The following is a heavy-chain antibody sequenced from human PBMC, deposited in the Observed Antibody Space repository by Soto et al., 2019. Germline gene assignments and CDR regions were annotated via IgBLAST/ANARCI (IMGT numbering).Heavy chain of an antibody. V-gene: IGHV3-72*01. CDR2: IRNIANSYTT. D-gene: IGHD1-20*01. CDR3: ARRITGTPPADGGS. J-gene: IGHJ5*02. Sequence: EVQLVESGGDLVQPGGSLRLSCAVSGFTFSDHYMDWVRQAPGKGLEWVGRIRNIANSYTTDYAASVKGRFTISRDDSKKSPEPKKNSPKTGDTAKEYRARRITGTPPADGGSWGQGTLVTVSS. CDR1: GFTFSDHY.